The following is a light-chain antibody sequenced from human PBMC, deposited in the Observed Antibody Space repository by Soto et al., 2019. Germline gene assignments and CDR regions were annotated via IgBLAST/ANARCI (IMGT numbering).Light chain of an antibody. V-gene: IGLV2-8*01. CDR1: SSYVGSYNY. CDR3: RSFASSNTWV. CDR2: EVT. J-gene: IGLJ3*02. Sequence: QSVLTQPPSASGSPGQSVTISCTGTSSYVGSYNYVSWYQQHAGKAPKLVIYEVTKRPSGVPDRFSGSKSANTASLTVSGLQAEDEADYYCRSFASSNTWVFGGGTKLTVL.